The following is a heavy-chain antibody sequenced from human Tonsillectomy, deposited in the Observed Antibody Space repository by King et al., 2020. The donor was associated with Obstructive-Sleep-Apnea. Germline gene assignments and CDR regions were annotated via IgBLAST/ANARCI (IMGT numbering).Heavy chain of an antibody. CDR1: GFTVSSNY. Sequence: VQLVESGGGLVQPGGSLRLSCAASGFTVSSNYMSWVRQAPGKGLEWVSVIYSGGSTYYADSVKGRFTISRHNSKNTLYLQMTSLRAEDTAVYYCARDRANYDILTGYTSKGAFDIWGQGTLVTVSS. CDR3: ARDRANYDILTGYTSKGAFDI. J-gene: IGHJ3*02. CDR2: IYSGGST. D-gene: IGHD3-9*01. V-gene: IGHV3-53*04.